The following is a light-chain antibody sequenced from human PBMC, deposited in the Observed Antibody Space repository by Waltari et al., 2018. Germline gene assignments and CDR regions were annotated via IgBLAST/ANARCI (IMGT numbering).Light chain of an antibody. Sequence: DVQMTQSPATLSASVGDRVTITCRASQSITDWLAWYQQKPGKAPKLLIYKASTLESGVPSRFIGTRSGTEFTLTINNLQPDDFATYYCQQYTIYPLTFGGGTKVAI. V-gene: IGKV1-5*03. CDR2: KAS. CDR1: QSITDW. CDR3: QQYTIYPLT. J-gene: IGKJ4*01.